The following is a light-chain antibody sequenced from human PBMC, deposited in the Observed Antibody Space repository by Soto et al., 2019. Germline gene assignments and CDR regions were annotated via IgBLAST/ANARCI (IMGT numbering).Light chain of an antibody. J-gene: IGLJ2*01. CDR1: SSDVGGSNY. Sequence: SVLTQPASVSGSPGQSITISCTGTSSDVGGSNYVSWYQQHPGKAPKLIIYEVTNRPSGISNRFSGSRSGDTASLTISGLQAEDEADYYCSSYTARSTVVFGGGTQLTVL. CDR2: EVT. V-gene: IGLV2-14*01. CDR3: SSYTARSTVV.